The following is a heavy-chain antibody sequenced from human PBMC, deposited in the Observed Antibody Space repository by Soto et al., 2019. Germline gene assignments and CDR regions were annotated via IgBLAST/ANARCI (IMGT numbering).Heavy chain of an antibody. CDR3: ARDGLTMVRGVLQYYYYYYMDV. V-gene: IGHV1-8*01. CDR1: GYTFTSYD. J-gene: IGHJ6*03. Sequence: QVQLVQSGAEVKKPGASVKVSCKASGYTFTSYDINWVRQATGQGLEWMVWMNPNSGNTGYAQKFQGRVTMTRNTPISTAYMELSSLRSEDTAVYYCARDGLTMVRGVLQYYYYYYMDVWGKGTTVTVSS. D-gene: IGHD3-10*01. CDR2: MNPNSGNT.